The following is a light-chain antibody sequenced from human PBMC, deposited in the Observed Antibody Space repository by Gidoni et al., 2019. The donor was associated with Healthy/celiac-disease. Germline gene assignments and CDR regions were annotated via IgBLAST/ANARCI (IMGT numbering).Light chain of an antibody. CDR1: NIRSKS. CDR2: NDS. V-gene: IGLV3-21*04. J-gene: IGLJ2*01. Sequence: SYVLTQPPSVSVAPGKTARITCGGNNIRSKSVHWYQQKAGQAPVLVIYNDSDRPSGIPDQFSGSNSGNTATLTISRVEAGDEADYYCQVWDSNSDQRVFGAGTKLTVL. CDR3: QVWDSNSDQRV.